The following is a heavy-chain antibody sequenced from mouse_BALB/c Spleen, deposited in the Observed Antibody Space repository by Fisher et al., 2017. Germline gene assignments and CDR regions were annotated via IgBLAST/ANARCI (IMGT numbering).Heavy chain of an antibody. Sequence: KFKGKATFTVDTSSSTAYMQISSLTSEDSAVYFCARAYYGKAMDYWGQGTSVTVSS. J-gene: IGHJ4*01. CDR3: ARAYYGKAMDY. V-gene: IGHV1S34*01. D-gene: IGHD2-10*01.